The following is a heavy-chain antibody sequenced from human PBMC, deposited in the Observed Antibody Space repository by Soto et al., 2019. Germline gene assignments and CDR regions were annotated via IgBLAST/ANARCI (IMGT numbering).Heavy chain of an antibody. CDR2: ISGSGGST. CDR1: GFTFSSYA. V-gene: IGHV3-23*01. D-gene: IGHD7-27*01. CDR3: AWVVYYYYYMDV. J-gene: IGHJ6*03. Sequence: GGSLRLSCAASGFTFSSYAMSWVRQAPGKGLEWVSAISGSGGSTYYADSVKGRFTISRDNSKNTLYLQMNSLRAEDTAVYYCAWVVYYYYYMDVWGKGTTVTVSS.